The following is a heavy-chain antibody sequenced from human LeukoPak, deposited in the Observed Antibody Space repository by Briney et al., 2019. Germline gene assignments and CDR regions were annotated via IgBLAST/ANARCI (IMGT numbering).Heavy chain of an antibody. CDR2: IYPDDSDT. Sequence: GESLKISCKNSGYRFNNYWIGWVRQMPGKGLEWMGIIYPDDSDTRYSPSFQGQVTISADKSISTAYLQWSSLRASDTAMYYCARHKAERGSSGYDWGAFDVWGQGTMVTASS. CDR3: ARHKAERGSSGYDWGAFDV. J-gene: IGHJ3*01. CDR1: GYRFNNYW. V-gene: IGHV5-51*01. D-gene: IGHD5-12*01.